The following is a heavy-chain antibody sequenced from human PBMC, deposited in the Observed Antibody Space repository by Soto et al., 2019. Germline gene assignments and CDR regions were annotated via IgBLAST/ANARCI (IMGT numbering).Heavy chain of an antibody. CDR2: IIPMSGTV. CDR3: NLDSSGSYDVFDI. Sequence: QVQLVQSGAEVKKPESSEKVSCKASGGTFSSYAISWVRQAPGQGLEWMGGIIPMSGTVKYAQKFQGRVTITADESTTTAYMELSSLRYEDTAVYYCNLDSSGSYDVFDIWGQGTVVTVSS. CDR1: GGTFSSYA. D-gene: IGHD3-22*01. J-gene: IGHJ3*02. V-gene: IGHV1-69*01.